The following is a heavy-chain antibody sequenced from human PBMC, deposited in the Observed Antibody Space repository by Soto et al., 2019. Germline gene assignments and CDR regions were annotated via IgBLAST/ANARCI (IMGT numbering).Heavy chain of an antibody. V-gene: IGHV3-23*01. CDR3: AKDGLGFGELPYSDS. D-gene: IGHD3-10*01. Sequence: EVQLFESGGGLVQPGGSLRLSCAAAGLTFSSYAMSWVRQAPGKGLEWVSAISGSGGRTYYADSVKGRFTISRDTSKNTLYLQMNSLRAEDTAVYYCAKDGLGFGELPYSDSWGQGTLVTVSS. CDR1: GLTFSSYA. CDR2: ISGSGGRT. J-gene: IGHJ4*02.